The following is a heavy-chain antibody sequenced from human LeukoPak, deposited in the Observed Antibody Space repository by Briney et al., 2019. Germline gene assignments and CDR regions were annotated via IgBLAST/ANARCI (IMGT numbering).Heavy chain of an antibody. CDR3: ARQSSATIVSAFAF. J-gene: IGHJ3*01. V-gene: IGHV3-33*01. D-gene: IGHD2-15*01. CDR1: GFTFNTFD. CDR2: TWYDGSNK. Sequence: PGGSLRLSCAASGFTFNTFDMHWVRQAPGKGLEWVAVTWYDGSNKYYADSVKGRFTISRDNSKNTLYLQMNSLRAEDTAVYYCARQSSATIVSAFAFWGQGTMVTVSS.